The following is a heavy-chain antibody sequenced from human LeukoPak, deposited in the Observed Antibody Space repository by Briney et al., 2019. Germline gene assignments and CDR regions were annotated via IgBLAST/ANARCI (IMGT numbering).Heavy chain of an antibody. Sequence: GVSLRLSCAASGFTFSSYAMSWVRQAPGKGLEWVSAISGSGGSTYYADSVKGRFTISRDNSKNTLYLQMNSLRAEDTAVYYCAKWRAGDQSLDYWGQGTLVTVSS. CDR2: ISGSGGST. CDR3: AKWRAGDQSLDY. CDR1: GFTFSSYA. V-gene: IGHV3-23*01. D-gene: IGHD7-27*01. J-gene: IGHJ4*02.